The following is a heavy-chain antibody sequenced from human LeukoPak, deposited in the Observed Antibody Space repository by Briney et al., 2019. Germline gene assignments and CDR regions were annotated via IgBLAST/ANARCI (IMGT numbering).Heavy chain of an antibody. J-gene: IGHJ4*02. CDR3: AREFCSSTNCYFDY. Sequence: GGSLRLSCAASGFTFSNAWMSWVRQAPGERLEWGASIKQDGSEKYYVDSVKGRFTISRDNAKNSLYLQMNSLRAEDTAVYYCAREFCSSTNCYFDYWGQGTLVTVSS. V-gene: IGHV3-7*01. CDR1: GFTFSNAW. D-gene: IGHD2-2*01. CDR2: IKQDGSEK.